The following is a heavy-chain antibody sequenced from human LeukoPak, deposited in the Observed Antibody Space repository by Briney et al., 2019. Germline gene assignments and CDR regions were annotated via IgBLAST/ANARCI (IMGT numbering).Heavy chain of an antibody. D-gene: IGHD3-22*01. CDR2: INLTGCT. J-gene: IGHJ6*03. Sequence: SETLSLTCAVYGGSFSGYYWSWIRQPPGKGLECIGEINLTGCTNYNPSLKSRVTISLDTSKNQFSLKLKSVTAADTAVYYCARGFYLYDTSGYSPSKYYLDVWGRGATVAVSS. CDR1: GGSFSGYY. V-gene: IGHV4-34*01. CDR3: ARGFYLYDTSGYSPSKYYLDV.